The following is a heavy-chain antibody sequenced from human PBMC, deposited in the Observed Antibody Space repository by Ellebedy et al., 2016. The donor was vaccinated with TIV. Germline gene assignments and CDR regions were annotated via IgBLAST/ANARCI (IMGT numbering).Heavy chain of an antibody. Sequence: AASVKVPCKASGFTFVSYAIQWVRQAPGQRLEWLGWINVGNANTRYSQKFQGRVTITRDTSASTAYMELTSLTSEDTAIYYCARARGFSYFDFWGQGTLVTVSS. V-gene: IGHV1-3*01. CDR1: GFTFVSYA. J-gene: IGHJ4*02. CDR2: INVGNANT. CDR3: ARARGFSYFDF.